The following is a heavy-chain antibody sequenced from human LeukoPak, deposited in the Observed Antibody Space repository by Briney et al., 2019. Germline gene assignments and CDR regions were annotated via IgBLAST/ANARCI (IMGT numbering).Heavy chain of an antibody. Sequence: SETLSLTCTVSGVSVTQDYWSWIRQTPEKGLEWIAYIQYNGYTFYNPSLQSRVTISLDTSANQFSLRLASVTAADTAVCYCARELPYYYDSSGYYLYYYYYYMDVWGKGTTVTVSS. CDR3: ARELPYYYDSSGYYLYYYYYYMDV. V-gene: IGHV4-59*02. D-gene: IGHD3-22*01. J-gene: IGHJ6*03. CDR2: IQYNGYT. CDR1: GVSVTQDY.